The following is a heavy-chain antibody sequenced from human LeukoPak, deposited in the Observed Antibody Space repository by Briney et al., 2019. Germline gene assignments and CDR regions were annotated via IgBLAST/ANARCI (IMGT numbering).Heavy chain of an antibody. V-gene: IGHV4-39*01. CDR1: GDSISRSDSY. CDR3: ARRRYYDGSGYLE. CDR2: IYYSGRT. D-gene: IGHD3-22*01. J-gene: IGHJ1*01. Sequence: PSETLSLTCSLSGDSISRSDSYWDWIRQAPGKGLEWIGTIYYSGRTYYSPTLKSRVTMSVDRSNNQFSLNLRSVPAADTAVYYCARRRYYDGSGYLEWGQGTLLSVSS.